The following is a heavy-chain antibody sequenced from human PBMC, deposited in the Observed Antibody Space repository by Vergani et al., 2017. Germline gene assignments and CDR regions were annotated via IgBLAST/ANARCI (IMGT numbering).Heavy chain of an antibody. Sequence: QVQLVQSGAEVKKPGASVKVSCKASGYTFTSYGISWVRQAPGQGLEWMGWINPNSGGTNYAQKFQGRVTMTRDTTISTAYMELSRLRSDDTAVYYCARASGYSSGWFPNNFDYWGQGTLVTVSS. J-gene: IGHJ4*02. CDR2: INPNSGGT. CDR3: ARASGYSSGWFPNNFDY. CDR1: GYTFTSYG. D-gene: IGHD6-19*01. V-gene: IGHV1-2*02.